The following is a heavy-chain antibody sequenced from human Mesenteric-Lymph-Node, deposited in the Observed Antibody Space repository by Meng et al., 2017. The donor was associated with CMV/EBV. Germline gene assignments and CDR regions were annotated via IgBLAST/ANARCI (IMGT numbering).Heavy chain of an antibody. V-gene: IGHV3-30*04. CDR1: GFTYSSHG. D-gene: IGHD3-9*01. CDR3: ARDGYILTGYSDY. CDR2: ISYDASNT. J-gene: IGHJ4*02. Sequence: GESLKISCAASGFTYSSHGLHWVRQAPGKGLEWVAVISYDASNTYYADSVKGRFTISRDNSKNTLYLQMNGLRVEDTAVYYCARDGYILTGYSDYWGQGTLVTVSS.